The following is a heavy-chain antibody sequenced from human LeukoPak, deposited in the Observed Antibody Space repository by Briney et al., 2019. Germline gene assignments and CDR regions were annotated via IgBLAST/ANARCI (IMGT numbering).Heavy chain of an antibody. D-gene: IGHD3-10*01. J-gene: IGHJ4*02. Sequence: GGSLRLSCAASGFTFSSYAMSWVRQAPGKGLEWVSAISGSGGSTYYADSVKGRFTISRDNAKNSLYLQMNSLRDEDTAVYYCARDRGGDYWGQGTLVTVSS. CDR3: ARDRGGDY. CDR1: GFTFSSYA. CDR2: ISGSGGST. V-gene: IGHV3-23*01.